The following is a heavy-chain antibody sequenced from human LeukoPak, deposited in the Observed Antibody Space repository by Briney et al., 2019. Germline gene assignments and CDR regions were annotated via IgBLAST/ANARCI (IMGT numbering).Heavy chain of an antibody. J-gene: IGHJ6*02. CDR1: GFTFSSYW. D-gene: IGHD2-2*01. CDR2: INSDGSST. V-gene: IGHV3-74*01. Sequence: GGSLRLSCAASGFTFSSYWMHWVRQAPGKGLVWVSRINSDGSSTSYADSVKGRFTISRDNAKNTLYLQMNSLRAEDTAVYYCARERGYCSSTSCPYYYYYGMDVWGQGTTVTVS. CDR3: ARERGYCSSTSCPYYYYYGMDV.